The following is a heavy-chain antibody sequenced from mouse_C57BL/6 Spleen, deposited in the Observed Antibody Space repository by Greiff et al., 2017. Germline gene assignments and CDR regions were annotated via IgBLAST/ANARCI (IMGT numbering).Heavy chain of an antibody. V-gene: IGHV5-17*01. Sequence: EVQLVESGGGLVKPGGSLKLSCAASGFTFSDYGMHWVRQAPEKGLEWVAYISSGSSTIYYADTVKGRFTISRDNAKNTLFLQMTSLRSEDTAMYYCARGDFSTYAMDYWGQGTSVTVSS. D-gene: IGHD2-5*01. CDR2: ISSGSSTI. CDR3: ARGDFSTYAMDY. CDR1: GFTFSDYG. J-gene: IGHJ4*01.